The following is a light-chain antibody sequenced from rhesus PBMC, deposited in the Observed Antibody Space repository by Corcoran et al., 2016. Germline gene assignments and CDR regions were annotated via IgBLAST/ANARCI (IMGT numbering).Light chain of an antibody. CDR2: EVS. CDR3: CSYAGSNTFV. V-gene: IGLV2-32*02. J-gene: IGLJ6*01. CDR1: SSDIGGYHY. Sequence: QAALSQPRSMSGSPGQSVTISCTGTSSDIGGYHYVSWYQQHPGTAPKLMIFEVSKRPSGVSDRFSGSKSGNTTSLTISGLQAKDEADYYCCSYAGSNTFVFGSGTKLTVL.